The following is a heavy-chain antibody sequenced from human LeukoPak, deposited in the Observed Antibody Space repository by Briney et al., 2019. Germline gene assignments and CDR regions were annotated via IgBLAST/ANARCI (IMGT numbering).Heavy chain of an antibody. CDR2: INHSGST. D-gene: IGHD2-21*01. J-gene: IGHJ4*02. Sequence: SETLSLTCAVYGGSFSGYYWSWIRQPPGKGLEWIGEINHSGSTNYNPSLKSRVTISVDTSKNQFSLKLSSVTAADTAVYYCARGSRQIVVVILDYWGQGTLVTVSS. CDR3: ARGSRQIVVVILDY. V-gene: IGHV4-34*01. CDR1: GGSFSGYY.